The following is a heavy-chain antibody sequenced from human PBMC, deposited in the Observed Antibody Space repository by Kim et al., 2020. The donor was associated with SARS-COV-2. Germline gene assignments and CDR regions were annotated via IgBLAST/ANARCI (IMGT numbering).Heavy chain of an antibody. CDR2: IYYSGST. CDR3: ARDGAMVQGVIHYGMDV. CDR1: GGSISSYY. V-gene: IGHV4-59*13. J-gene: IGHJ6*02. Sequence: SETLSLTCTVSGGSISSYYWSWIRQPPGKGLEWIGYIYYSGSTNYNPSLKSRVTISVDTSKNQFSLKLSSVTAADTAVYYCARDGAMVQGVIHYGMDVWGQGTTVTVSS. D-gene: IGHD3-10*01.